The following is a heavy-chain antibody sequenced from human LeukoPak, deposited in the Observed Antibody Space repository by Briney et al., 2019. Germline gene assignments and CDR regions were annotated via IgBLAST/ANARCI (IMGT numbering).Heavy chain of an antibody. Sequence: GGSLRLSCAASGFTFSSYGMHWVRQAPGKGLEWVAFIRYDGSNKYYADSVKGRFTISRDNAKNTLYLQMNSLRVDDTAVYYCTGGFKVTASPGYWGQGTLVTVSS. V-gene: IGHV3-30*02. J-gene: IGHJ4*02. D-gene: IGHD2-21*02. CDR3: TGGFKVTASPGY. CDR2: IRYDGSNK. CDR1: GFTFSSYG.